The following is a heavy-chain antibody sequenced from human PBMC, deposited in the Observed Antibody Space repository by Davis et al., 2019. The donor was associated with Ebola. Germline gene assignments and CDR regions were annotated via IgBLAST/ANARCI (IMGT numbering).Heavy chain of an antibody. Sequence: GGSLRLSCAASGFTFSDYYMTWIRQAPGKGLERISAISGSGYTIYEADSVKGRFTISRDNRKNSLYLEMNSLRVEDTAVYYCAREIESGSCCFIDDWGQGTLVTVSS. J-gene: IGHJ4*02. D-gene: IGHD2-15*01. V-gene: IGHV3-11*01. CDR3: AREIESGSCCFIDD. CDR1: GFTFSDYY. CDR2: ISGSGYTI.